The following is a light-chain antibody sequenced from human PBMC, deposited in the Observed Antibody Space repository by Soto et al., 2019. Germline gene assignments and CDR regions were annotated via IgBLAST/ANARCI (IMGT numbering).Light chain of an antibody. Sequence: SVLPQPPSASGTPGQMVTISCSGSSSSIGSNYVYWYQQLPGTAPKLLIYRNNQRPSGVPDRFSGSKSGTSASLAISGLRSEDEADYYCAAWDDSLSGYVFGTGTKVTVL. CDR3: AAWDDSLSGYV. CDR2: RNN. V-gene: IGLV1-47*01. CDR1: SSSIGSNY. J-gene: IGLJ1*01.